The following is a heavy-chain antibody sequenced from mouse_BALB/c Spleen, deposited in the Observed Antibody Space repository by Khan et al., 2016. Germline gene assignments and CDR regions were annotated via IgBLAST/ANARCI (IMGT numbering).Heavy chain of an antibody. CDR1: GYTFTNYG. J-gene: IGHJ1*01. Sequence: QIQLVQSGPELKRPGKTVKISCKASGYTFTNYGINWVKQAPGKGLKWMGWINTYSGESTYADDFKGRFAFSLETSANTAYLQIHNLKNEDTATDFCARYRYYYGSSRYFDVWGAGTTVTVSS. V-gene: IGHV9-3-1*01. D-gene: IGHD1-1*01. CDR2: INTYSGES. CDR3: ARYRYYYGSSRYFDV.